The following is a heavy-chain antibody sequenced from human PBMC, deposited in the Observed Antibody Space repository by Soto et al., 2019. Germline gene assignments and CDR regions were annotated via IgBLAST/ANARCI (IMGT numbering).Heavy chain of an antibody. D-gene: IGHD2-2*01. V-gene: IGHV1-46*03. CDR1: GDTFTSYD. J-gene: IGHJ4*02. Sequence: ASLKVCCKASGDTFTSYDMHWVRQAPGQGLEWMGIINPSGGSTSYAQKFQGRVTMTRDTSTSTVYMELSSLRSEDTAVYYCARDQRNCSSTSCYANYWGQGTLVTVSS. CDR2: INPSGGST. CDR3: ARDQRNCSSTSCYANY.